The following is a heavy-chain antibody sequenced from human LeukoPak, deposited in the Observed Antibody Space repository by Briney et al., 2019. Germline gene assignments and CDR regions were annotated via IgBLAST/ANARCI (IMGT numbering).Heavy chain of an antibody. CDR2: INPNSGGT. Sequence: ASVKVSCKASGYTFTGYYMHWVRRAPGQGLEWMGWINPNSGGTNYTQKFQGRVTMTRDTSISTAYMELSGLRSDDTAVYYCARDGRGSGSYYPYFDYWGQGTLVTVSS. CDR3: ARDGRGSGSYYPYFDY. V-gene: IGHV1-2*02. J-gene: IGHJ4*02. D-gene: IGHD3-10*01. CDR1: GYTFTGYY.